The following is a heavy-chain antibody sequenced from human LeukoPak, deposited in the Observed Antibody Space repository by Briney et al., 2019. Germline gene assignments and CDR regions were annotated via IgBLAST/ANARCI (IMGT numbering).Heavy chain of an antibody. CDR2: IYSSGST. D-gene: IGHD6-25*01. CDR3: AKSGGYGLIDY. J-gene: IGHJ4*01. CDR1: GVSISSSSYY. V-gene: IGHV4-39*01. Sequence: SETLSLTCTVSGVSISSSSYYWGWILQPPGKGLEWIGSIYSSGSTYYTSSLKSPVTISIDTSKNQVSLKMSYVTAADTAVYYCAKSGGYGLIDYWGKGTLVTVSS.